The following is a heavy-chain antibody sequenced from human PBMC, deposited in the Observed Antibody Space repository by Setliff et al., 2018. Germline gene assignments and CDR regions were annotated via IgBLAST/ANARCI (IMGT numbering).Heavy chain of an antibody. CDR3: AREHPPGAFSYLGV. J-gene: IGHJ6*03. V-gene: IGHV3-21*01. Sequence: PGGSLRLSCAASGFTCSSFWMSWVRQAPGKGLEWVTAISSSSTYIFYADSVKGRFTISRDNARNALYLQMNSLRAEDTAVYFCAREHPPGAFSYLGVWGKGTTVTVSS. CDR1: GFTCSSFW. CDR2: ISSSSTYI.